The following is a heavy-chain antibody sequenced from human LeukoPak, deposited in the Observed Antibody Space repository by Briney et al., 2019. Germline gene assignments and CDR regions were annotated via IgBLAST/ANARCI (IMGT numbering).Heavy chain of an antibody. D-gene: IGHD4-17*01. Sequence: SETLSLTCAVYGGSFSGYYWSWIRQPPGKGLEWIGEINHSGSTNYNPSLKSRVTISLDTPKNQFSLKVSSVTAADTAVYFCARVNYGDYDYWGQGTLVTVSS. CDR3: ARVNYGDYDY. CDR1: GGSFSGYY. J-gene: IGHJ4*02. V-gene: IGHV4-34*01. CDR2: INHSGST.